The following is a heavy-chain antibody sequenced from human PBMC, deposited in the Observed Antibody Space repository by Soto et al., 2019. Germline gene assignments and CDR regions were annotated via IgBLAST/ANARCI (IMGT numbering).Heavy chain of an antibody. Sequence: QVQLVQSGAEVKKPGSSVKVSCKASGGTFSSYAISWVRQAPGQGLEWMGGIIPIFGTANYAQKFQGRVTITADKSTSTAYMELSSLRSEDTAVYYCARTTYCGGDCYSGVGVDYCGQGTLVTVSS. J-gene: IGHJ4*02. CDR1: GGTFSSYA. D-gene: IGHD2-21*02. V-gene: IGHV1-69*06. CDR2: IIPIFGTA. CDR3: ARTTYCGGDCYSGVGVDY.